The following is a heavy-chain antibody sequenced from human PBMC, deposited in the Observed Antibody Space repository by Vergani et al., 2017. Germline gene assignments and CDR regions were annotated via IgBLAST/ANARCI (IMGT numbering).Heavy chain of an antibody. Sequence: QVQLVQSGAEVKKPGSSVKVSCKASGGTFSSYVISWVRQAPGQGLEWMGGIIPILGTANYAQKFQGRVTITADESKITADMELSSLRSEDTAVYYCAKRRGYYDISFDYWGQGTLVTVSS. CDR2: IIPILGTA. V-gene: IGHV1-69*01. D-gene: IGHD3-9*01. CDR3: AKRRGYYDISFDY. CDR1: GGTFSSYV. J-gene: IGHJ4*02.